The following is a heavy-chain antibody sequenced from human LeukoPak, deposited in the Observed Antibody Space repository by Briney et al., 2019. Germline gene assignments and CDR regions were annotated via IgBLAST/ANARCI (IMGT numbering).Heavy chain of an antibody. J-gene: IGHJ4*01. D-gene: IGHD1-20*01. CDR2: ISHSGNT. Sequence: SETLSLTCTVSGYSISSGYYWGWIRKPPGKGLEWIGSISHSGNTYYSPSLSSRVTIFLDASKNQFSLRLSSMAATDTALYYCARRITGTTSDSFDYWGHGTLVTVSS. CDR3: ARRITGTTSDSFDY. V-gene: IGHV4-38-2*02. CDR1: GYSISSGYY.